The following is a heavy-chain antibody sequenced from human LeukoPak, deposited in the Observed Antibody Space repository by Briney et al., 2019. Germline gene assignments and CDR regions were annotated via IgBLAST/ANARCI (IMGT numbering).Heavy chain of an antibody. V-gene: IGHV4-39*01. J-gene: IGHJ4*02. Sequence: SETLSLTCTVSGGSISSSSYYWGWIRQPPGKGLEWIGSIYYSGSTYYNPSLKSRVTISVDTSKNQFSLKLSSVTAADTAVYYCARITYYHGSGSYRAYYFDYWGQGTLVTVSS. CDR2: IYYSGST. CDR1: GGSISSSSYY. CDR3: ARITYYHGSGSYRAYYFDY. D-gene: IGHD3-10*01.